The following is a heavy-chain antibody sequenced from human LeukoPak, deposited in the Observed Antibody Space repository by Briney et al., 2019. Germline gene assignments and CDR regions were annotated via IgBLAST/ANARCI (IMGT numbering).Heavy chain of an antibody. CDR2: IKQDGSDK. CDR3: ARHSSGSYYTY. Sequence: GGSLRLSCAASGFTFSSSWMSWVRQAAGKGLECVAHIKQDGSDKYYVVSVKGRFTISRDNAKNSLYLQLNSLRVEDTAMYYCARHSSGSYYTYWGQGTLVTVSS. D-gene: IGHD3-10*01. V-gene: IGHV3-7*01. J-gene: IGHJ4*02. CDR1: GFTFSSSW.